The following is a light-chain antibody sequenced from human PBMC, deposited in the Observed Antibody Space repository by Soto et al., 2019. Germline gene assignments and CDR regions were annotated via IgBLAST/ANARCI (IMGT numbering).Light chain of an antibody. CDR3: QHYNNYPFT. V-gene: IGKV1-5*03. CDR1: QSIDSW. J-gene: IGKJ3*01. CDR2: KAS. Sequence: DIQMTQSPSTLSASVGDRVTITCRASQSIDSWLAWYQQKPGKAPKLLIYKASFLEIGVPSRFSGSGSGTEFTLTISSLQPDDFATYYCQHYNNYPFTFGPGTKVDIK.